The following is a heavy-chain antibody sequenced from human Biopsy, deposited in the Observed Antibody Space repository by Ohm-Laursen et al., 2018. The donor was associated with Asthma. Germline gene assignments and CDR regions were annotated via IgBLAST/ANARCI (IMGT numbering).Heavy chain of an antibody. D-gene: IGHD1-20*01. CDR2: ISYDGTNK. Sequence: SLRLSCAASGFTFSDYDMHWVRQAPGEGLEWVAVISYDGTNKDYADSVKGRFTFSRDNSQNTLSLEMNSLRVEDTAVYYCARDLRSDNWNPWGMDVWGLGTTVTVAS. CDR3: ARDLRSDNWNPWGMDV. V-gene: IGHV3-30-3*01. CDR1: GFTFSDYD. J-gene: IGHJ6*02.